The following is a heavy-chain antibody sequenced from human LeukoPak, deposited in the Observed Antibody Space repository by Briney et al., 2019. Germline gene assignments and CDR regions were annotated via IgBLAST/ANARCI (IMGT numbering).Heavy chain of an antibody. V-gene: IGHV1-46*01. J-gene: IGHJ4*02. CDR1: GYTFTSYY. Sequence: PGGSLRLSCAASGYTFTSYYMHWVRQAPGQGLEWMGIINPSGGSTSYAQKFQGRVTMTRDTSTSTVYMELSSLRSEDTAVYYCARGSQQPEFDYWGQGTLVTVSS. CDR3: ARGSQQPEFDY. D-gene: IGHD6-13*01. CDR2: INPSGGST.